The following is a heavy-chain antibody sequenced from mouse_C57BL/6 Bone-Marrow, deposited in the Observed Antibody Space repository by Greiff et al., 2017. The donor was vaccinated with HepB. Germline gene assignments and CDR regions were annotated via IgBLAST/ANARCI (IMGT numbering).Heavy chain of an antibody. Sequence: EVKLVESGGGLVQPGGSMKLSCAASGFTFSDYYMYWVRQTPEKRLEWVAYISNGGGSTYYPDTVKGRFTISRDNAKNTLYLQMSRLKSEDTAMYYCARGVHYYGSSYGYFDVWGTGTTVTVSS. J-gene: IGHJ1*03. V-gene: IGHV5-12*01. D-gene: IGHD1-1*01. CDR2: ISNGGGST. CDR3: ARGVHYYGSSYGYFDV. CDR1: GFTFSDYY.